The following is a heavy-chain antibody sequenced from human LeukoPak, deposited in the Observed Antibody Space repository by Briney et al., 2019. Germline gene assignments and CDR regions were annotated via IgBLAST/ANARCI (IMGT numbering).Heavy chain of an antibody. CDR1: GYSISSGYY. D-gene: IGHD6-13*01. CDR2: IYHSGST. CDR3: ARVSSAFIAAATIDY. Sequence: PLETLSLTCTVSGYSISSGYYWGWIRQPPGKGLEWIGSIYHSGSTYYNPSLKSRVTISVDTSKNQSSLKLSSVTAADTAVYYCARVSSAFIAAATIDYWGQGTLVTVSS. J-gene: IGHJ4*02. V-gene: IGHV4-38-2*02.